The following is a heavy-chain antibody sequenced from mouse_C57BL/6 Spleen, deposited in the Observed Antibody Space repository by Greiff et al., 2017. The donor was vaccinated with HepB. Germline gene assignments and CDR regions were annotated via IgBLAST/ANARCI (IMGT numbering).Heavy chain of an antibody. D-gene: IGHD3-3*01. CDR1: GYTFTSYW. CDR2: IDPSDSYT. J-gene: IGHJ3*01. CDR3: ASGGLRPPIAY. Sequence: QVQLQQPGAELVKPGASVKLSCKASGYTFTSYWMQWVKQRPGQGLEWIGEIDPSDSYTNYNQKFKGKATLTVDTSSSTAYMQLSSLTSEDSAVYSCASGGLRPPIAYWGQGTLVTVSA. V-gene: IGHV1-50*01.